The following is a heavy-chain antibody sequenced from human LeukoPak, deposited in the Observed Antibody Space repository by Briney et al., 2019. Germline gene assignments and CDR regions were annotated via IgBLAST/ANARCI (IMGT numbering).Heavy chain of an antibody. CDR3: ARGRITMVRGVPYFDY. CDR2: TYYSGSN. Sequence: SQTLSLTCTVSGGSISSGGYYWSWIRQHPGKGLEWIAYTYYSGSNYYNPSLKSRVTISVDTSKNQFSLRLSSVTAADTAVYYCARGRITMVRGVPYFDYWGQGTLVTVSS. V-gene: IGHV4-31*03. J-gene: IGHJ4*02. D-gene: IGHD3-10*01. CDR1: GGSISSGGYY.